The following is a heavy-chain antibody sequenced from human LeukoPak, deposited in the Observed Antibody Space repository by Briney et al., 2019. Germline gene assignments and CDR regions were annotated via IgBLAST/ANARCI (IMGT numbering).Heavy chain of an antibody. Sequence: SETLSLTCAVYGGSFSGDYWSWIRQPPGKGLEWIGEINHSGSTNYNPSLKSRVTISVGTSKNQFSLKLSSVTAADTAVYYCARAEAGTLSCWGQGTLVTVSS. D-gene: IGHD6-19*01. CDR3: ARAEAGTLSC. V-gene: IGHV4-34*01. CDR2: INHSGST. J-gene: IGHJ4*02. CDR1: GGSFSGDY.